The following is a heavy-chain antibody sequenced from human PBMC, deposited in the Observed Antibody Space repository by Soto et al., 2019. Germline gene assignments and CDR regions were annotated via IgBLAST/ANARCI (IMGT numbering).Heavy chain of an antibody. J-gene: IGHJ4*02. D-gene: IGHD3-10*01. Sequence: QPPGKGLEWIGSTDYSGSNYYTPALKSRVTICVDTSKNQFSLKLSSVTAADTAVFFCARLGLLWFGYSLDHCCQGTLLTVSS. CDR2: TDYSGSN. CDR3: ARLGLLWFGYSLDH. V-gene: IGHV4-39*01.